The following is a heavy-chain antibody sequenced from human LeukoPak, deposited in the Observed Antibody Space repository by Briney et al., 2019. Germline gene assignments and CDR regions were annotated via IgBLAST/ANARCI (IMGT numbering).Heavy chain of an antibody. CDR2: ISGSGGST. D-gene: IGHD2-15*01. J-gene: IGHJ4*02. V-gene: IGHV3-23*01. CDR1: GFTFSSYA. CDR3: RRDCSGGSCYLDC. Sequence: GGSLRLSCAASGFTFSSYAMSWVRQAPGKGLEWVSAISGSGGSTYYADSVKGRFTISRDNSKNTLYLQMNSLRAEDTAVYCVRRDCSGGSCYLDCWGQGTLVTVSS.